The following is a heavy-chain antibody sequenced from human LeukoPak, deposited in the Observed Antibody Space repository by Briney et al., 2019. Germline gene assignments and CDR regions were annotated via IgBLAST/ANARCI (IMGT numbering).Heavy chain of an antibody. Sequence: PVGSLRLSCAASGFAFSTYAMRWVRQAPGKGLEWVAVISYDGGDKYFADSLKGRFTISRDNSKNTLYLQMNSLRVEDTAVYYCAKLGCSSTRCYINYWGQGTMVTVSS. CDR1: GFAFSTYA. CDR2: ISYDGGDK. V-gene: IGHV3-30*18. J-gene: IGHJ4*02. D-gene: IGHD2-2*01. CDR3: AKLGCSSTRCYINY.